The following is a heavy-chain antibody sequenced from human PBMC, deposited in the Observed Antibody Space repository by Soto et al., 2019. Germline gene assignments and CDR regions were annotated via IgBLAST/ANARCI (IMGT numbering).Heavy chain of an antibody. CDR1: GGSISSGGYY. V-gene: IGHV4-31*03. CDR2: IYYSGST. CDR3: ARVNGYSGYGPAATRDYFDY. D-gene: IGHD5-12*01. J-gene: IGHJ4*02. Sequence: QVQLQESGPGLVKPSQTLSLTCTVSGGSISSGGYYWSWIRQHPGKGLEWIGYIYYSGSTYYNPYVKSRDTITVDTSKNQFYLKLSSVTAADTAVYYCARVNGYSGYGPAATRDYFDYWGQGTLVTVSS.